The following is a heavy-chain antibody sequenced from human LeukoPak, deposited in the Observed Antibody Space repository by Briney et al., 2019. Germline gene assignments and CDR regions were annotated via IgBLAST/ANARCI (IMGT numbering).Heavy chain of an antibody. V-gene: IGHV3-7*01. Sequence: PVGSLRLSCAASEFTFSTYWMTWVRQAPGKGLEWVANINQDGSETYYVDSVKGRFTISRDNAKNSLYLQMNSLRAEDTAVYYCARDIAAPGSYWGQGTLVTVSS. CDR1: EFTFSTYW. CDR2: INQDGSET. D-gene: IGHD6-13*01. J-gene: IGHJ4*02. CDR3: ARDIAAPGSY.